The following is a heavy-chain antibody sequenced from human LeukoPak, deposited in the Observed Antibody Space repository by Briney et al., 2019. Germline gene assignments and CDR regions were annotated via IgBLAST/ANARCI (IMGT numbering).Heavy chain of an antibody. J-gene: IGHJ6*02. CDR1: GGTFSSYA. CDR3: ARDLVATSVGYYYGMDV. Sequence: SVKVSCKASGGTFSSYAISWVRQAPGQGREWMGRIIPILGIANYAQKFQGRVTITADKSTSTAYMELSSLRSEDTAVYYCARDLVATSVGYYYGMDVWGQGTTVTVSS. D-gene: IGHD5-12*01. CDR2: IIPILGIA. V-gene: IGHV1-69*04.